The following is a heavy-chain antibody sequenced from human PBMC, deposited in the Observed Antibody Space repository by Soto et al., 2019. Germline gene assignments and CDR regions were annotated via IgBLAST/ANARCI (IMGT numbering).Heavy chain of an antibody. V-gene: IGHV3-48*02. CDR1: GFPFSIYS. Sequence: EVQLVESGEGLVQPGGSLRLTCVASGFPFSIYSMNWVRQAPGKGLEWSSYITSDTNTIKYADSVKGRFTISRDNAKNVVYLQMNSLRDEDTAVYFCARSVEGHFDYWGQGTVVTVSS. D-gene: IGHD6-19*01. CDR2: ITSDTNTI. J-gene: IGHJ4*02. CDR3: ARSVEGHFDY.